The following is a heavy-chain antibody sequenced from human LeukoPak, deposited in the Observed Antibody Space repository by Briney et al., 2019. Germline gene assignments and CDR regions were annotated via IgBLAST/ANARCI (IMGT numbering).Heavy chain of an antibody. J-gene: IGHJ4*02. CDR2: MNPNSGNT. CDR3: AREYCSGGSCGSDSDY. V-gene: IGHV1-8*01. D-gene: IGHD2-15*01. Sequence: ASVKVSCKASGYTFTSYDINWVRQATGQGLEWMGWMNPNSGNTGYAQKFQGRVTMTRNTSISTAYMEMSSLRSEDTAVYYCAREYCSGGSCGSDSDYWGQGTLVTVSS. CDR1: GYTFTSYD.